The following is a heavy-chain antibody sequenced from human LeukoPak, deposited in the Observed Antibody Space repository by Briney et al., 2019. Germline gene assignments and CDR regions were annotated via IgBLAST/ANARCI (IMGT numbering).Heavy chain of an antibody. CDR2: ISYDGSNE. Sequence: QAGGSLRLSCAASGFTFSSYVMHWVRQAPGKGLEWVAIISYDGSNEYYADSVKGRFTISRDNSKNTLYLQMNSLRAEDTAVYFCARDAYGGPFDYWGQGTLVTVSS. D-gene: IGHD4-17*01. CDR1: GFTFSSYV. V-gene: IGHV3-30*04. CDR3: ARDAYGGPFDY. J-gene: IGHJ4*02.